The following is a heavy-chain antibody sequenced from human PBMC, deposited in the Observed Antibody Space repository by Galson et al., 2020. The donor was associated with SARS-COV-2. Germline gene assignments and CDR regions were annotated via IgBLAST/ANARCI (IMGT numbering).Heavy chain of an antibody. CDR3: ARDGGGVNYGDREGFDN. CDR2: IHSGGRT. CDR1: GGSISSSPFS. D-gene: IGHD2-21*01. Sequence: SETLSLTCTVSGGSISSSPFSWACIRQSPEKELEWIASIHSGGRTHYNPSLRSPLTISVDTSTNQFSLRLTSVIAADSAVYYCARDGGGVNYGDREGFDNGGRGALVTVSS. V-gene: IGHV4-39*07. J-gene: IGHJ4*02.